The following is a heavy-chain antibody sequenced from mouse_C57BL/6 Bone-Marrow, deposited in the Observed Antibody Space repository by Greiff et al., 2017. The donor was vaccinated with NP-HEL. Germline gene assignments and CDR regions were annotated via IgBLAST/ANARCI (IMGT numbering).Heavy chain of an antibody. CDR2: ISYDGSN. CDR3: ASYGYDGSDY. V-gene: IGHV3-6*01. CDR1: GYSITSGYY. Sequence: EVKLMESGPGLVKPSQSLSLTCSVTGYSITSGYYWNWIRQFPGNKLEWMGYISYDGSNNYNPSLKNRISITRDTSKNQFFLKLNSVTTEDTATYYCASYGYDGSDYWGQGTTLTVSS. J-gene: IGHJ2*01. D-gene: IGHD2-2*01.